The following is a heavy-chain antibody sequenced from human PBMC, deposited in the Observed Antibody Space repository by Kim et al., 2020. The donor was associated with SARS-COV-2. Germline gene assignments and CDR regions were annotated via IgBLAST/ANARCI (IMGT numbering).Heavy chain of an antibody. V-gene: IGHV4-34*01. CDR2: INHSGST. D-gene: IGHD3-10*01. CDR3: ARTKPRVRGCGMDV. J-gene: IGHJ6*02. CDR1: GGSFSGYY. Sequence: SETLSLTCAVYGGSFSGYYWSWIRQPPGKGLEWIGEINHSGSTNYNPSLKSRVTISVDTSKNQFSLKLSSVTAADTAVYYCARTKPRVRGCGMDVWGQGTTVTVSS.